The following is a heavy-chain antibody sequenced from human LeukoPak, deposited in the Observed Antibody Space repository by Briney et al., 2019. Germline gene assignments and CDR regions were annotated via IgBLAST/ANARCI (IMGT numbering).Heavy chain of an antibody. CDR1: GGSISRGSYY. Sequence: SGTLSLTCTVSGGSISRGSYYWSWIRQPAGKGLEWIGRIYTTGRTIYNPSLKSQVTISINTSKNQFSLKLTSVTATDTAMYYCARESLEFRFFDFWGQGALVTVSS. J-gene: IGHJ4*02. CDR2: IYTTGRT. V-gene: IGHV4-61*02. D-gene: IGHD1-1*01. CDR3: ARESLEFRFFDF.